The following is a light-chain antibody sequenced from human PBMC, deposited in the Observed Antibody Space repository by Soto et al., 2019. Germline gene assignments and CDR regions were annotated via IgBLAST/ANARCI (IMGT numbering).Light chain of an antibody. CDR2: GAS. V-gene: IGKV3-15*01. J-gene: IGKJ5*01. CDR3: QQYYDWPTIT. Sequence: EIVMTQSPATLSVPPGDRATLSCRPSESVRSNLAWYQQKPGQAPRLLIYGASIRAADIPARFSGSGSGTQFTRTISTLQSEDLADYYCQQYYDWPTITFVQGTRLE. CDR1: ESVRSN.